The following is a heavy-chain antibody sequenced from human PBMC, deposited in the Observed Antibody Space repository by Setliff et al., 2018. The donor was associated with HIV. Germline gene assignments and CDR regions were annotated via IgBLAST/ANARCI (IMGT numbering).Heavy chain of an antibody. J-gene: IGHJ3*02. CDR2: IRSKAYGGIT. CDR3: ARDKGYAFDI. D-gene: IGHD5-18*01. V-gene: IGHV3-49*04. Sequence: PGESLKISCTASGFTFGDYAMSWVRQAPGKGLEWVGFIRSKAYGGITEYAASVKDRFTVSRDDSKSIAYLQINSLKTEDTAVYYCARDKGYAFDIWGQGTMVTVSS. CDR1: GFTFGDYA.